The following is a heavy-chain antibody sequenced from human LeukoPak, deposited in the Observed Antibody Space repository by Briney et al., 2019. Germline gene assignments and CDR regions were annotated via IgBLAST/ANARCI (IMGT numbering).Heavy chain of an antibody. CDR1: SGSIGSFY. V-gene: IGHV4-59*01. CDR2: IYYTGAT. Sequence: SETLSLTCTVSSGSIGSFYWSWIQLPPGKGLEWIGYIYYTGATYYNPSLKSRVTISLDTSKNQFSLELSSVTAADAAVYYCARAGYSYGTGYYFDYWGQGALVTVSS. J-gene: IGHJ4*02. D-gene: IGHD5-18*01. CDR3: ARAGYSYGTGYYFDY.